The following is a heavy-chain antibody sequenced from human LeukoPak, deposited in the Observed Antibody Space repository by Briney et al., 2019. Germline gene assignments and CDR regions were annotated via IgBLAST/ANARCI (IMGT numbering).Heavy chain of an antibody. V-gene: IGHV1-69*05. CDR1: GGTFGSYA. Sequence: SVKVSCKASGGTFGSYAISWVRQAPGQGLEWMGGIIPIFGTANYAQKFQGRVTITTDESTSTAYMELSSLRSEDTAVYYCAGVVVPAAMRYYYYYMDVWGKGTTVTVSS. D-gene: IGHD2-2*01. J-gene: IGHJ6*03. CDR3: AGVVVPAAMRYYYYYMDV. CDR2: IIPIFGTA.